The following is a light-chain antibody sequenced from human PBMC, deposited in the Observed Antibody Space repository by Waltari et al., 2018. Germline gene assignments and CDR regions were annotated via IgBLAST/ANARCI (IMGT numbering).Light chain of an antibody. V-gene: IGKV1-5*03. J-gene: IGKJ3*01. Sequence: DIQMTQSPSTLSASVGDRVTITCRASQSISSWLAWYQQKPGKAPKLLIYKASSLESGVPSRFSGSGSGTEFTLTISSLQPDDFATYYCQQYNSYLTFAPGTKVDIK. CDR2: KAS. CDR1: QSISSW. CDR3: QQYNSYLT.